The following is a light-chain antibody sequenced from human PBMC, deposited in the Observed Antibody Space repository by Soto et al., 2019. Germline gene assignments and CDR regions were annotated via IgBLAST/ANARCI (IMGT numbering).Light chain of an antibody. V-gene: IGLV1-51*01. Sequence: QSVLTQPPSVSAAPGQKVTISCSGASSNIGKNYVSWYQQLPGAAPKLVIFDTNKRPSGIPDRFSGSKSGTSAALDITALKTGEEADYYCGTWDTSLSAVVFGGGTKVTVL. CDR1: SSNIGKNY. CDR2: DTN. J-gene: IGLJ2*01. CDR3: GTWDTSLSAVV.